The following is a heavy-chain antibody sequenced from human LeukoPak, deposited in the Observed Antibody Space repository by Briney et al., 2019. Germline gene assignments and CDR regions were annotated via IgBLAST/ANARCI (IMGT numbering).Heavy chain of an antibody. CDR2: ISWNSGSI. Sequence: GRSLRLSCAASGFTFDDYAMHWVRQAPGKGLEWVSGISWNSGSIGYADSVKGRFTISRDNSKNTLYLQMNSLRAEDTAVYYCAKDTGQLRWGQGTLVTVSS. J-gene: IGHJ4*02. V-gene: IGHV3-9*01. CDR1: GFTFDDYA. CDR3: AKDTGQLR. D-gene: IGHD2-2*01.